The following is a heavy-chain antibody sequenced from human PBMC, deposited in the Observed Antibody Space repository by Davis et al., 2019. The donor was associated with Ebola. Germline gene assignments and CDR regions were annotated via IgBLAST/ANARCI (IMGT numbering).Heavy chain of an antibody. V-gene: IGHV4-39*01. D-gene: IGHD1-26*01. Sequence: MPSETLSLTCTVPGGSISSSSYYWGWIRQPPGKGLEWIGSIYYSGSTYYNPSLKSRVTISVDTSKNQFSLKLSSVTAADTAVYYCARLGWELHYWGQGTLVTVSS. CDR1: GGSISSSSYY. J-gene: IGHJ4*02. CDR2: IYYSGST. CDR3: ARLGWELHY.